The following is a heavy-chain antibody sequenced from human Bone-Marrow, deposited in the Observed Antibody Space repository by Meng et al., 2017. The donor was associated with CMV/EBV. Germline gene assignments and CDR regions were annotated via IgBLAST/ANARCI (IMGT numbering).Heavy chain of an antibody. CDR2: IYYSGST. J-gene: IGHJ4*02. D-gene: IGHD1-26*01. CDR3: ARMWELQGAFDY. CDR1: GGSISSSSYY. Sequence: GSLRLSCTVSGGSISSSSYYWGWIRQPPGKGLEWIGSIYYSGSTYYNPSLKGRVTISVDTSKNQFSLKLSSVTAADTAVYYCARMWELQGAFDYWGQGTLVTVSS. V-gene: IGHV4-39*07.